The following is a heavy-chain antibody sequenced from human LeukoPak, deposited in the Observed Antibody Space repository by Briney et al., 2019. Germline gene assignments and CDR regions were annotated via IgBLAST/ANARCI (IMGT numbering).Heavy chain of an antibody. CDR1: GYSFTSYW. D-gene: IGHD6-6*01. CDR3: ARRQYSSSSADWFDP. J-gene: IGHJ5*02. CDR2: IYPGDSDT. Sequence: GESLKISCKGSGYSFTSYWIGWVRQMPGKGLEWMGIIYPGDSDTRYSPSFQGQVTISADNSISTAYLQRSSLKASDTAMYYRARRQYSSSSADWFDPWGQGTLVTVSS. V-gene: IGHV5-51*01.